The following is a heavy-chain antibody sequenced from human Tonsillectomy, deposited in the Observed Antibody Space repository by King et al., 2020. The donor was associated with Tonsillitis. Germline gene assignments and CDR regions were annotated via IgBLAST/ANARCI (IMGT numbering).Heavy chain of an antibody. CDR1: GGFISNYY. J-gene: IGHJ3*01. CDR2: FYYSGGT. Sequence: VQLQESGEGLEKPSETLSLTGTVSGGFISNYYWSWIRQPPGKGLEWVGYFYYSGGTNYNSSLKSRVTMSVDRSKNQVSLRQSSVTAADTAVYYCARGGAFDLWGQGTMVTVS. V-gene: IGHV4-59*12. CDR3: ARGGAFDL.